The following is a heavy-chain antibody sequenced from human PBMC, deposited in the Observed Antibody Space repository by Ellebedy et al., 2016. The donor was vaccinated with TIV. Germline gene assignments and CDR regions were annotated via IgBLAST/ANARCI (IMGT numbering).Heavy chain of an antibody. CDR3: ARGYDVLTAYYSFNY. CDR2: LIPIFGTA. D-gene: IGHD3-9*01. CDR1: AATLSTYG. V-gene: IGHV1-69*13. Sequence: AASVKVSCKASAATLSTYGITWVRQAPGQGLEWMGGLIPIFGTANYAQNFQGRVTITADESTSTAYMELSSLRSEDTAVYYCARGYDVLTAYYSFNYWGQGTLVTVSS. J-gene: IGHJ4*02.